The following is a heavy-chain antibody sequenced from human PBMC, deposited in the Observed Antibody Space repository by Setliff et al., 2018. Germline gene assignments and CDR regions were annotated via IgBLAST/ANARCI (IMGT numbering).Heavy chain of an antibody. D-gene: IGHD3-22*01. Sequence: WASVKVSCKASGYTFMSYDINWVRQATGQGLEWVGWMDPNSGNTAYGRKFQDRVTITRNTSISTAYMELSSLRSEDTAVYYCARGRASGGYFEVWYSDLWGRGTLVTVSS. J-gene: IGHJ2*01. V-gene: IGHV1-8*03. CDR3: ARGRASGGYFEVWYSDL. CDR1: GYTFMSYD. CDR2: MDPNSGNT.